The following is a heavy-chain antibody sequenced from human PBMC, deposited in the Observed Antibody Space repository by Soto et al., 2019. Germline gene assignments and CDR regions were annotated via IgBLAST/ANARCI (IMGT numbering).Heavy chain of an antibody. V-gene: IGHV1-8*01. D-gene: IGHD2-15*01. CDR3: ARQTRDIVVEKFDP. CDR2: MNPNSGNT. J-gene: IGHJ5*02. Sequence: ASVKVSCKASGYTFTSYDINWVRQATGQGLEWMGWMNPNSGNTNYAQKLQGRVTMTTNTSTSTAYMELSSLRSEDTAVYYCARQTRDIVVEKFDPWGQGTLVTVSS. CDR1: GYTFTSYD.